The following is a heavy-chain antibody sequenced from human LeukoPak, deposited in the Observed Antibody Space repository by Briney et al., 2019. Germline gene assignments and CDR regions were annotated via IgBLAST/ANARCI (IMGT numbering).Heavy chain of an antibody. J-gene: IGHJ4*02. Sequence: GASVKVSSKASGYAFTSYGISWVRQAPGQGLEWMGWISAYNGNTNYAQKLQGRVTMTTDTSTSTAYMELRSLRSDDTAVYYCARDPRRYGSGSPYYFDYWGQGTLVTVSS. CDR2: ISAYNGNT. CDR1: GYAFTSYG. D-gene: IGHD3-10*01. V-gene: IGHV1-18*01. CDR3: ARDPRRYGSGSPYYFDY.